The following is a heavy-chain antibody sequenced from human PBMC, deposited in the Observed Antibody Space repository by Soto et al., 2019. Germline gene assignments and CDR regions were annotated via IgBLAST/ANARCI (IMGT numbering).Heavy chain of an antibody. CDR1: GFTFNTYA. CDR3: AREISSFPFGI. J-gene: IGHJ3*02. Sequence: GGSLRLSCAASGFTFNTYAMAWVRQAPGQGLEWVSAITGGGGDTYHADSVKGRFTISRDNSKNTLYLQMNSLRAEDTAVYYCAREISSFPFGIWGQGTMVTVSS. CDR2: ITGGGGDT. V-gene: IGHV3-23*01. D-gene: IGHD6-13*01.